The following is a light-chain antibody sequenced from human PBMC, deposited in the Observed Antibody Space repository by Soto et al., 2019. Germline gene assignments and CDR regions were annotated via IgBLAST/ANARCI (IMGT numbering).Light chain of an antibody. CDR1: QTINNW. V-gene: IGKV1-5*01. CDR2: HAS. Sequence: DIQMTRSPSTLSASIGDRVTITCRASQTINNWLAWYQQKPGKAPNLLIYHASNLETGVPSRFSGSAFGTEFTLTISSLQPDDFATYYCQHYNSYPWTFGQGTKVDI. J-gene: IGKJ1*01. CDR3: QHYNSYPWT.